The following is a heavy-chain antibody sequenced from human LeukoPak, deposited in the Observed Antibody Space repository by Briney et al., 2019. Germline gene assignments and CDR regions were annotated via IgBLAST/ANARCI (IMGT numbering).Heavy chain of an antibody. CDR2: IIPIFGTA. CDR1: GGTFSSYA. J-gene: IGHJ5*02. CDR3: ARVGSSRENWFDP. D-gene: IGHD2-15*01. Sequence: ASVKVSCKASGGTFSSYAISWVRQAPGQGLEWMGGIIPIFGTANYAQKFQGRVTITADKSTSTAYMELSSLRSEDTAVYYRARVGSSRENWFDPWGQGTLVTVSS. V-gene: IGHV1-69*06.